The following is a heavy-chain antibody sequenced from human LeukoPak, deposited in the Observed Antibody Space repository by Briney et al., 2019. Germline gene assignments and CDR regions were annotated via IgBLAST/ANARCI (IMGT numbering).Heavy chain of an antibody. Sequence: SETLSLTCTVSGGSISSSSYYWGWIRQPPGKGLEWIGSIYYSGSTYYNPSLKSRVTISVDTSKNQFSLKLSSVTAADTAVYYCAREERRYYDSSGYVGGDYWGQGTLVTVSS. J-gene: IGHJ4*02. CDR1: GGSISSSSYY. CDR3: AREERRYYDSSGYVGGDY. V-gene: IGHV4-39*07. D-gene: IGHD3-22*01. CDR2: IYYSGST.